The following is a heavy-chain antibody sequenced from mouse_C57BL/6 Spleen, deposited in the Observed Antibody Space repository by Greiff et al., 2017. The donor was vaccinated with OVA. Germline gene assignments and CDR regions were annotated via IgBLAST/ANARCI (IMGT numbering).Heavy chain of an antibody. CDR1: GYTFTSYW. CDR3: AREVYYYGRSYSYFDY. Sequence: QVQLQQPGAELVRPGSSVKLSCKASGYTFTSYWMDWVKQRPGQGLEWIGNIYPSDSETHYNQKFKDKATLTVDKASSTAYMQLSSLTSEDSAVYYCAREVYYYGRSYSYFDYWGQGTTLTVSS. V-gene: IGHV1-61*01. D-gene: IGHD1-1*01. CDR2: IYPSDSET. J-gene: IGHJ2*01.